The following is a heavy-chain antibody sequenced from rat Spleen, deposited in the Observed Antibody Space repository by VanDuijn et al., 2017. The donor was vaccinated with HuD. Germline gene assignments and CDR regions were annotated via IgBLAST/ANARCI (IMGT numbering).Heavy chain of an antibody. D-gene: IGHD1-1*01. Sequence: EVQLVESGGGLVQPGRSLKLSCAASGFTFSNYGMHWIRQAPTKGLEWVASISPSGGSTYYRDSVKGRFTISRDNAKSTLYLQMDSLRSEDTATYYCATVDYSGDYFDYWGQGVMVTVSS. V-gene: IGHV5-19*01. CDR2: ISPSGGST. J-gene: IGHJ2*01. CDR1: GFTFSNYG. CDR3: ATVDYSGDYFDY.